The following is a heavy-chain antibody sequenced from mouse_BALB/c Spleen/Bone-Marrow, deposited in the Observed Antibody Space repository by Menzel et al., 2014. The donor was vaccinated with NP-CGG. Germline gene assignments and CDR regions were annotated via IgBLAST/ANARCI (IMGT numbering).Heavy chain of an antibody. CDR1: GFTFTDYY. CDR3: ARFPMDY. CDR2: IRNKAYGYTT. Sequence: EVKLVESGGGLVQPGGSLRLSCTTSGFTFTDYYMSWVRQPPGKALEWLVFIRNKAYGYTTEYSAFVRGRFTISRDNSQSILYLQMNTLRAEDSATYYCARFPMDYWGQGTSVTVSS. J-gene: IGHJ4*01. V-gene: IGHV7-3*02.